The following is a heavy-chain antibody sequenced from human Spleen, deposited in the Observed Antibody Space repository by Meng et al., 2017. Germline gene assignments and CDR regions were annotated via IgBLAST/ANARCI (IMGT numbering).Heavy chain of an antibody. Sequence: QVQLQGSGPGLETCSETLSLTWSVSGASIATTNWWGWVRQPPGKGLEWIGEIHLGGRPNYSPSLKSRVTISVDKSNNELSLKLTSVTAADTAVYFCVRIFDSRAQGTLVTVSS. V-gene: IGHV4-4*02. CDR1: GASIATTNW. CDR3: VRIFDS. J-gene: IGHJ4*02. CDR2: IHLGGRP.